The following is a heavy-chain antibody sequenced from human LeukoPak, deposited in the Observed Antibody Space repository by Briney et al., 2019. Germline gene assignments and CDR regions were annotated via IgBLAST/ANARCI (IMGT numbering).Heavy chain of an antibody. CDR1: GYTFTSYD. CDR3: ARAYYYDSSGYFDY. J-gene: IGHJ4*02. Sequence: AASVKVSCKASGYTFTSYDINWVRQATGQGLEWMGWMNPNSGNTGYAQKFQGRVTITRNTSISTAYMELSSLRSEDTAVYYCARAYYYDSSGYFDYWGQGTLVTVSS. V-gene: IGHV1-8*03. D-gene: IGHD3-22*01. CDR2: MNPNSGNT.